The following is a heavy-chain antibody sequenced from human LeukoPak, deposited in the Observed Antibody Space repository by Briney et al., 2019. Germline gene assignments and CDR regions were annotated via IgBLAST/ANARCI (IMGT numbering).Heavy chain of an antibody. V-gene: IGHV4-59*01. D-gene: IGHD4-17*01. J-gene: IGHJ4*02. CDR1: GGSISNYH. Sequence: PSETLSLTCIVPGGSISNYHWSWIRQPPGKGLEWIGYVSYTGSTNCNPSLKSRVTMSVDTSKNQFSLNLSSVTAADTAMYYCARASTVTTWSLGYWGQGILVTVSS. CDR3: ARASTVTTWSLGY. CDR2: VSYTGST.